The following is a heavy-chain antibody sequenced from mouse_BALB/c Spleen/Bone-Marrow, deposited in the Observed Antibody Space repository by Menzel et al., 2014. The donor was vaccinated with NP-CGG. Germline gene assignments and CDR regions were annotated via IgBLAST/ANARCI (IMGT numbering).Heavy chain of an antibody. J-gene: IGHJ4*01. Sequence: QVQLKHSGPGLVSPSQRLSIPCTVSGFSLTNYGLHWVRQPPGKGLEWLGVIWAGGSTNYNSALMSRLSISKDNSKSQVFLKMNSLQTDDTAMYYCARPYYGLYAMDYWGQGTSVTVSS. CDR3: ARPYYGLYAMDY. V-gene: IGHV2-9*02. CDR1: GFSLTNYG. CDR2: IWAGGST. D-gene: IGHD1-2*01.